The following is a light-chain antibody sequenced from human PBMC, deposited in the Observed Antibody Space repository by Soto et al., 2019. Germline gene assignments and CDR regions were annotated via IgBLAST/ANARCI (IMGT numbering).Light chain of an antibody. CDR3: SSYTSSNTYV. J-gene: IGLJ1*01. CDR1: SSDVGSYNR. Sequence: QSALTQHPSVSGSPGHSVALSCTGTSSDVGSYNRVSWYQQPPGSAPKLMIYDVSNRPSGVPDRFSGSKSGNAASLTISGLQADDEADYYCSSYTSSNTYVFGTGTKVTVL. CDR2: DVS. V-gene: IGLV2-18*02.